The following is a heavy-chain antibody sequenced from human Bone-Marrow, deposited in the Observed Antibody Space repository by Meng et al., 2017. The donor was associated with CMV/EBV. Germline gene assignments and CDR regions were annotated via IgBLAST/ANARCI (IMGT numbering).Heavy chain of an antibody. CDR3: ARGGWSGNYYYGMDV. CDR2: ISAYNGNT. J-gene: IGHJ6*02. CDR1: GYTFTSYG. Sequence: ASVKVSCKASGYTFTSYGISWVRQAPGQGLEWMGWISAYNGNTNYAQKLQGRVTMTTDTSTSTAYMELRSLRCEDTAVYYCARGGWSGNYYYGMDVWGQGTTVTVSS. D-gene: IGHD3-3*01. V-gene: IGHV1-18*01.